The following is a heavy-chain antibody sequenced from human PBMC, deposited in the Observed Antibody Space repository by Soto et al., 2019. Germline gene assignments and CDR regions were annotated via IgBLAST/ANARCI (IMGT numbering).Heavy chain of an antibody. CDR2: IKQDGTEK. V-gene: IGHV3-7*01. CDR1: GFTFSGYW. CDR3: ARENHANFDY. Sequence: PGGSLRLSCAASGFTFSGYWMSWLRQAPGKGLEWVASIKQDGTEKYYVDSVKGRFTISKDNAKNSLYLQVNSLRAEDTAVYYCARENHANFDYWGQGTLVTVSS. J-gene: IGHJ4*02.